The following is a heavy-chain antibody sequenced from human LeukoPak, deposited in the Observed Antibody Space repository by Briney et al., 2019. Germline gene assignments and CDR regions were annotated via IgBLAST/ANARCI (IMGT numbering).Heavy chain of an antibody. V-gene: IGHV7-4-1*02. CDR3: ARAGTGYCSDSNCSIEH. CDR2: INTDTGNP. D-gene: IGHD2-15*01. CDR1: GYTFTTYG. J-gene: IGHJ4*02. Sequence: ASVNVSCKASGYTFTTYGMNWVRQVPGQGLEWMGWINTDTGNPTYAQGFTGRFVFSLDTSVSTAYLQISSLRTEDTAVYYCARAGTGYCSDSNCSIEHWGQGTLVTVSS.